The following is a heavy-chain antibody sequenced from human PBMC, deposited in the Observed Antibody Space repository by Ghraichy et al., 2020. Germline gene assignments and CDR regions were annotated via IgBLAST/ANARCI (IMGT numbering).Heavy chain of an antibody. D-gene: IGHD1-26*01. Sequence: GGSLRLSCAASGFTFDDYTMHWVRQAPGKGLEWVSCISWNSGSVGYADSVKGRFTISRDNAKNSLYLQMNSLRAEDTALYYCAKDMTLVGDRGVDAFDIWGPGTLVTVSS. V-gene: IGHV3-9*01. CDR1: GFTFDDYT. CDR2: ISWNSGSV. J-gene: IGHJ3*02. CDR3: AKDMTLVGDRGVDAFDI.